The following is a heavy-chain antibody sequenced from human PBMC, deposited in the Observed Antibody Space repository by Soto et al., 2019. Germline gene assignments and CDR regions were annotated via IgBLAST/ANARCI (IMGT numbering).Heavy chain of an antibody. CDR1: GFTFSTCA. CDR2: ISGGGGST. V-gene: IGHV3-23*01. J-gene: IGHJ5*02. D-gene: IGHD2-15*01. CDR3: AKQAVVVAATPWFDP. Sequence: EVQLLESGGGLVQPGGSLRLSCAASGFTFSTCAMNWVRQAPGKGLEWVSSISGGGGSTYYGDSGKGRFTISRDNSKNTLYLQINSLRADDTAVYYCAKQAVVVAATPWFDPWGQGTLFTVSS.